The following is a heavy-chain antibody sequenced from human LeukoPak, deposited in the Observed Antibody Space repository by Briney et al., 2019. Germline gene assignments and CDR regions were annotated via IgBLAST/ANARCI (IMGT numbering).Heavy chain of an antibody. V-gene: IGHV1-69*06. CDR3: ARGCSGGSCYYMDV. CDR2: IIPIFGTA. D-gene: IGHD2-15*01. Sequence: SVKVSCKASGGTFSSYAISWVRQAPGQGLEWMGGIIPIFGTANYAQKFQGRVTITADKSTSTAYMELSSLRSEDTAVYYCARGCSGGSCYYMDVWGKGTTVTVSS. J-gene: IGHJ6*03. CDR1: GGTFSSYA.